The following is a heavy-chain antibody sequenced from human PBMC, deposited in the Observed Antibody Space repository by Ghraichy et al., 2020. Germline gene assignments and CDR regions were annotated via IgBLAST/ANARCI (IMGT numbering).Heavy chain of an antibody. D-gene: IGHD2-2*01. Sequence: GESLNISCAASGFTFSSYSMNWVRQAPGKGLEWVSSISSSSSYIYYADSVKGRFTISRDNAKNSLYLQMNSLRAEDTAVYYCAGGSTSCCMDVWGQGTTVTVSS. CDR2: ISSSSSYI. CDR1: GFTFSSYS. CDR3: AGGSTSCCMDV. V-gene: IGHV3-21*01. J-gene: IGHJ6*02.